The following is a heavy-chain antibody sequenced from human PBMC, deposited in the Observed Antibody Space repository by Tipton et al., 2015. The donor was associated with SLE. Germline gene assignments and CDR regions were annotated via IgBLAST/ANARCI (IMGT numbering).Heavy chain of an antibody. Sequence: LRLSCTVSGGSISSSSYYWGWIRQPPGKGLEWIGSIYHSGSTYYNPSLKSRVTISVDTSKNQFSLKLSSVTAADTAVYYCAREPRGIMGSSSGAFDIWGQGTMVTVSS. D-gene: IGHD6-6*01. CDR3: AREPRGIMGSSSGAFDI. J-gene: IGHJ3*02. CDR2: IYHSGST. CDR1: GGSISSSSYY. V-gene: IGHV4-39*07.